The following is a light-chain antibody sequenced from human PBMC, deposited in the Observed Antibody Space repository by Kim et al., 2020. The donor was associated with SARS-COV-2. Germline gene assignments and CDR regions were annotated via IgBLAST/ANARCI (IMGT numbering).Light chain of an antibody. CDR2: GAS. Sequence: DIVLTQSPCTLSLSPGERVTLSCRASQSVSSSLLAWYQHIPGQAPRLLIYGASLRAHGTIDKFSGGGSGTDFTLTISRLEPEDSAVYYCQQYGSSPFAFGGGTKVDI. CDR3: QQYGSSPFA. J-gene: IGKJ4*01. V-gene: IGKV3-20*01. CDR1: QSVSSSL.